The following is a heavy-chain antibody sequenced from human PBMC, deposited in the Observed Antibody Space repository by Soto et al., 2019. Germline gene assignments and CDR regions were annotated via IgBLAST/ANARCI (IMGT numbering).Heavy chain of an antibody. D-gene: IGHD3-3*01. J-gene: IGHJ4*02. Sequence: QLQLQESGSGLVKPSQTLSLTCTGSGVSISSGVYSWNWIRHPPGKGLEWIGYIYHSGSTDYNPSLTSRVNIQVNKSKNPFSLKMSYVNDEDTAVYYCASDDLDGYYFDYWGQGTLVTVSS. CDR3: ASDDLDGYYFDY. V-gene: IGHV4-30-2*01. CDR2: IYHSGST. CDR1: GVSISSGVYS.